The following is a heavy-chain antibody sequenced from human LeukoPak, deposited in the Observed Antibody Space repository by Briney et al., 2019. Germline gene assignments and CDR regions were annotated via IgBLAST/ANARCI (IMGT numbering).Heavy chain of an antibody. J-gene: IGHJ4*02. CDR3: ARIRSSSWPGDY. D-gene: IGHD6-13*01. CDR1: GFTFSSYG. Sequence: GGSLRLSCAASGFTFSSYGMHWVRQAPGKGLEWVAFIRYDGSNKYYADSVKGRFTISRDNSKNTLYLQMNSLRSDDTAVYYCARIRSSSWPGDYWGQGTLVTVSS. V-gene: IGHV3-30*02. CDR2: IRYDGSNK.